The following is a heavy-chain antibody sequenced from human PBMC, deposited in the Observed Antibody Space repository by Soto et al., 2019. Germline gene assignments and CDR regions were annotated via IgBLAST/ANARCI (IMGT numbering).Heavy chain of an antibody. D-gene: IGHD2-8*01. CDR1: GYTFSAFL. V-gene: IGHV5-10-1*01. CDR2: IDPRDSYS. Sequence: PGESLKISCQASGYTFSAFLITWVRQMPGKGLEWMATIDPRDSYSNYSLSFQGHVTISADKSIGSAYLHWSTLEASDTAIYYCAALSTGFCTKTTCKRYFDMEVCGQVTTITVCS. CDR3: AALSTGFCTKTTCKRYFDMEV. J-gene: IGHJ6*02.